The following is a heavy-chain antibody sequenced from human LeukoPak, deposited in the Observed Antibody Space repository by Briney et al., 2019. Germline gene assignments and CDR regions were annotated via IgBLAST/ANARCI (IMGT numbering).Heavy chain of an antibody. CDR3: ARSDLATYYYDSSGYYGY. J-gene: IGHJ4*02. CDR1: GYTFTGYY. D-gene: IGHD3-22*01. Sequence: GASVKVSCKASGYTFTGYYMHWVRQAPGQGLEWMGRINPNSGGTNYAQKFQGRVTMTRDTSISTAYMELSRLRSDDTAVYYCARSDLATYYYDSSGYYGYWGQGTLVTVSS. CDR2: INPNSGGT. V-gene: IGHV1-2*06.